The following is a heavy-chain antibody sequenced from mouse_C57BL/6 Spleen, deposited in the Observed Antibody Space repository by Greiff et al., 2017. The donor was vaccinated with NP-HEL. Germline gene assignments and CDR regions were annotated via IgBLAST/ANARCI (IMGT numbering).Heavy chain of an antibody. CDR2: IWTGGGT. Sequence: VKLMESGPGLVAPSQSLSITCTVSGFSLTSYAISWVRQPPGKGLEWLGVIWTGGGTNYNSALKSRLSISKDNSKSQVFLKMNSLQTDDTARYYCARGSIYYDSYFDYWGQGTTLTVPS. D-gene: IGHD2-4*01. J-gene: IGHJ2*01. CDR3: ARGSIYYDSYFDY. CDR1: GFSLTSYA. V-gene: IGHV2-9-1*01.